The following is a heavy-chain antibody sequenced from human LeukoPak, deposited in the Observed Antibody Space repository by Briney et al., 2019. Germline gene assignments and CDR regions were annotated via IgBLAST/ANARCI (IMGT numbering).Heavy chain of an antibody. D-gene: IGHD3-22*01. J-gene: IGHJ1*01. CDR3: AKGSGYYLEYFQH. V-gene: IGHV3-23*01. CDR1: GFTQNSC. CDR2: ISGSGGNT. Sequence: PEGPQRLPCTAWGFTQNSCDAHGLPDAPEKAVEGVSAISGSGGNTYYADYVKGRFTISRDNTKNSLYLQMNSLRAEDTAVYYCAKGSGYYLEYFQHWGQGTLVTVSS.